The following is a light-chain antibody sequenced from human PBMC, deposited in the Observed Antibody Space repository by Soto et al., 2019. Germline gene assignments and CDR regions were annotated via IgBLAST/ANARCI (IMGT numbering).Light chain of an antibody. CDR1: SSDFGGYNY. V-gene: IGLV2-14*01. CDR2: DVS. Sequence: QSALTQPASVSGSPGQSITISCTGASSDFGGYNYVSWYQQHPGKAPKLMIYDVSNRPSGVSNRFSGSKSGNTASLTISGLQAEDEGDYYCSSYTSSSTVLFGGGTKLTVL. J-gene: IGLJ2*01. CDR3: SSYTSSSTVL.